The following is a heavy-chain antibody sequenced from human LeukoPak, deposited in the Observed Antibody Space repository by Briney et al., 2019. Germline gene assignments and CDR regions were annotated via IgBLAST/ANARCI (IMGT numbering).Heavy chain of an antibody. D-gene: IGHD6-13*01. Sequence: PGTSLRLSCAASAFTFSTYAMHWVRQAPGKGLEWVAMISLDGTNRNYADSVEGRFTISRDNSKNTLYLQMSSVRPEDTAFYYCARSYSTSWYSTDWFDPWGKGTLVTVSS. CDR3: ARSYSTSWYSTDWFDP. J-gene: IGHJ5*02. CDR1: AFTFSTYA. V-gene: IGHV3-30*04. CDR2: ISLDGTNR.